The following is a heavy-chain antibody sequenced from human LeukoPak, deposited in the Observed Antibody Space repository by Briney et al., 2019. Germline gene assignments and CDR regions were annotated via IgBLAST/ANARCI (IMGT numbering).Heavy chain of an antibody. CDR3: AKPRACSSTSCHTFDY. CDR1: GFTFSSYA. J-gene: IGHJ4*02. V-gene: IGHV3-23*01. D-gene: IGHD2-2*01. CDR2: ISGSGGST. Sequence: GGSLRLSCAASGFTFSSYAMSWVRQAPGKGLEWVSAISGSGGSTYYADSVKGRFTISRDNSKNTLYLQMNSLRAEDTAVYYCAKPRACSSTSCHTFDYWGQGTLVTVSS.